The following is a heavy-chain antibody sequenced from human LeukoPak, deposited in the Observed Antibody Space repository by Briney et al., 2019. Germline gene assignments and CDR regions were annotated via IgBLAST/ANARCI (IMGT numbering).Heavy chain of an antibody. D-gene: IGHD4-11*01. Sequence: SETLSLTCSVSGHSISSGNYWGWIRQPPGKGLEWIGTMYHRGSTYYNPSLKSRVTMSGDTSKNHFSLKLSSVIAADAAVYYCERHRGDNSNPRYYFYYMDVWGKGTTVTVSS. CDR3: ERHRGDNSNPRYYFYYMDV. CDR1: GHSISSGNY. CDR2: MYHRGST. V-gene: IGHV4-38-2*01. J-gene: IGHJ6*03.